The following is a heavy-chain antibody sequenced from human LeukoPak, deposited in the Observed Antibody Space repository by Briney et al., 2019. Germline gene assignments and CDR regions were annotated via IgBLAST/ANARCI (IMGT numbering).Heavy chain of an antibody. J-gene: IGHJ5*02. CDR1: RFTFSSYG. V-gene: IGHV3-30*02. CDR2: IRYDGSNK. D-gene: IGHD3-10*01. Sequence: QTGGSLRLSCAASRFTFSSYGMHWVRQAPGKGLEWVAFIRYDGSNKYYADSVKGRFTISRDNSKNTLYLQMNSLRAEDTAMYYCAKPLMRDRWFGESWGQGTLVTVSS. CDR3: AKPLMRDRWFGES.